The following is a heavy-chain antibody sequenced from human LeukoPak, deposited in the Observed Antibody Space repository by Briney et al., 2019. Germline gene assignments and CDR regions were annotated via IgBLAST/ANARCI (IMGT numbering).Heavy chain of an antibody. V-gene: IGHV4-39*07. J-gene: IGHJ4*02. CDR2: IYYSGST. CDR1: GGSISSSSYY. CDR3: AREGSRSAMVDY. D-gene: IGHD5-18*01. Sequence: SETLSLTCTVSGGSISSSSYYWGWIRQPPGTGLEWIGSIYYSGSTNYNPSLKSRVTISVDKSKNQFSLKLSSVTAADTAVYYCAREGSRSAMVDYWGQGTLVTVSS.